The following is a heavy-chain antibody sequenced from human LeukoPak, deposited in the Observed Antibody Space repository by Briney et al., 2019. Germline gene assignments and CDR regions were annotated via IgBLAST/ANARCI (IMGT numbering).Heavy chain of an antibody. CDR2: IYYSGST. D-gene: IGHD3-22*01. J-gene: IGHJ3*02. Sequence: SQTLSLTCAVSGGSISSGGYSWSWIRQHPGKGLEWIGYIYYSGSTYYNPSLKSRVTISVDTSKNQFSLKLSSVTAADTAVYYCARGPGSYYYDSVDAFDIWGQGTMVAVSS. V-gene: IGHV4-31*11. CDR1: GGSISSGGYS. CDR3: ARGPGSYYYDSVDAFDI.